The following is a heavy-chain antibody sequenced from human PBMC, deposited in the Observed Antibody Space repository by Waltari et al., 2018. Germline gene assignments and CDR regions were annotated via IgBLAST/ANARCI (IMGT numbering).Heavy chain of an antibody. J-gene: IGHJ6*02. CDR1: GFTFSSFA. D-gene: IGHD2-21*01. Sequence: QVQLVESGGGVVQPGRSLRLSCAASGFTFSSFAIHWVRQAPGKVREWVAVISYYGSNKYYADSVKGRVTISRDNSKNTLYLQMNSLRAEDTAVYYCARAPGYSVYSVMDVWGQGTTVTVSS. CDR3: ARAPGYSVYSVMDV. V-gene: IGHV3-30*01. CDR2: ISYYGSNK.